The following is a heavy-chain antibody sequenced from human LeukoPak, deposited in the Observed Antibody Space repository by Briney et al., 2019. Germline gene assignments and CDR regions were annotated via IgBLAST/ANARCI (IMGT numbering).Heavy chain of an antibody. V-gene: IGHV1-69*05. CDR2: IIPIFGTA. CDR1: GGTFSSYA. J-gene: IGHJ4*02. CDR3: ARVGGSYYFDY. D-gene: IGHD1-26*01. Sequence: ASVKVSCKASGGTFSSYAISWVRQAPGQGLEWMGGIIPIFGTANYAQKFQGRVTITRNTSISTAYMELSSLRSEDTAVYYCARVGGSYYFDYWGQGTLVTVSS.